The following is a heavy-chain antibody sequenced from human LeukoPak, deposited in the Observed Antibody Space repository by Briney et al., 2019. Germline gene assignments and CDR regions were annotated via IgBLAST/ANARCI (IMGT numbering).Heavy chain of an antibody. D-gene: IGHD2-21*02. CDR1: GGSISSSSYY. Sequence: SETLSLTCTVSGGSISSSSYYWGWIRQPPGKGLEWIGSIYYSGSTYYNPSLKSRVTISVDTSKNQFSLKLSSVTAADTAVYYCATGQVTDYFDYWGQGTLVTVSS. J-gene: IGHJ4*02. V-gene: IGHV4-39*01. CDR3: ATGQVTDYFDY. CDR2: IYYSGST.